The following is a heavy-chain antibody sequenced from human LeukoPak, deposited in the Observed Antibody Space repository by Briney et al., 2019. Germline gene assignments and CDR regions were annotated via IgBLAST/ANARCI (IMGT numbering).Heavy chain of an antibody. CDR2: IYTGGST. CDR3: ARDASGSSHY. V-gene: IGHV3-66*01. CDR1: GFTVSSNY. Sequence: GGSLRLSCAASGFTVSSNYMSWVRQAPGKGLEWVSVIYTGGSTFYADSVKGRFIISRDNSKNTLYLQMNSLRAEDTAIYYCARDASGSSHYWGQGTLVTVSS. D-gene: IGHD6-19*01. J-gene: IGHJ4*02.